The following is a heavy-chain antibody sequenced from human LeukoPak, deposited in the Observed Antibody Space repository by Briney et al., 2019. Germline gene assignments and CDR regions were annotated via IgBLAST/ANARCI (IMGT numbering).Heavy chain of an antibody. D-gene: IGHD7-27*01. J-gene: IGHJ3*02. CDR3: ARISGGGTNAFDI. V-gene: IGHV3-30*04. CDR2: ISYDGSNK. CDR1: GFTFSSYA. Sequence: GGSLRLSCAASGFTFSSYAMHWVRQAPGKGLEWVAVISYDGSNKYYADSVKGRFTISRDNSKNTLYLQINSLRAEDTAVYYCARISGGGTNAFDIWGQGTMVTVSS.